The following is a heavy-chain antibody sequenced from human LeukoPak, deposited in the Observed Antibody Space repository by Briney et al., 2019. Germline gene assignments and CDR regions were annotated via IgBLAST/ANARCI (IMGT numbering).Heavy chain of an antibody. CDR2: INTNTGNP. V-gene: IGHV7-4-1*02. D-gene: IGHD3-22*01. Sequence: ASVKVSCKASGYTFTSYAMNWVRQAPGQGLEWMGWINTNTGNPTYAQGFTGRFVFSLDTSVSTAYLQISSLKAEDTAVYYRARASSGYYRDAFDIWGQGTMVTVSS. CDR1: GYTFTSYA. J-gene: IGHJ3*02. CDR3: ARASSGYYRDAFDI.